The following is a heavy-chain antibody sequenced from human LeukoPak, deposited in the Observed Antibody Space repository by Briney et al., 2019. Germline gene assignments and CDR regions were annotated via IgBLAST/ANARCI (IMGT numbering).Heavy chain of an antibody. J-gene: IGHJ4*02. CDR2: FDPEDGET. D-gene: IGHD5-18*01. V-gene: IGHV1-24*01. CDR1: GYTLTELS. CDR3: ATGGYSYGLIDY. Sequence: GASVKVSCKVSGYTLTELSMHWVRQGPGKGLEWMGGFDPEDGETIHAQKFQGRVTMTEDTSTDTAYMELSSLRSEDTAVYYCATGGYSYGLIDYWGQGTLVTVSS.